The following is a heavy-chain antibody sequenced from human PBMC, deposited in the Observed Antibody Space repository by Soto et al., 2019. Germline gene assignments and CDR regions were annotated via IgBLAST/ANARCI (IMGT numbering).Heavy chain of an antibody. CDR2: IYYSGST. D-gene: IGHD3-3*01. CDR1: GGSISSGGYY. V-gene: IGHV4-31*03. J-gene: IGHJ6*02. CDR3: YMYYDFWSGYPFPYGMDV. Sequence: ASETLSLTCTVSGGSISSGGYYWSWIRQHPGKGLEWIGYIYYSGSTYYNPSLKSRVTISVDTSKNQFSLKLSSVTAADTAVYYCYMYYDFWSGYPFPYGMDVWGQGTTVTVSS.